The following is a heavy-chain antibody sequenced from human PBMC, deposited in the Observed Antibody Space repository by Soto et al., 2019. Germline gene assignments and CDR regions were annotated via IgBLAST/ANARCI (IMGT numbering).Heavy chain of an antibody. CDR2: INPNSGGT. V-gene: IGHV1-2*02. D-gene: IGHD3-22*01. CDR1: GYTFTGYD. Sequence: ASGKVSCKASGYTFTGYDMHWVRQAPGQGLEWMGWINPNSGGTNYAQKFQGRVTMTRDTSISTAYMELSRLRSDDTAVYYCARGSSGYNYYYGMDVWGQGTTVTVSS. J-gene: IGHJ6*02. CDR3: ARGSSGYNYYYGMDV.